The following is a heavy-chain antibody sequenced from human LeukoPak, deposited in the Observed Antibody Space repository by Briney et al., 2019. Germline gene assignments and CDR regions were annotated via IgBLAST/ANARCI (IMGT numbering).Heavy chain of an antibody. Sequence: SETLSLTCIVSGDSISTYYWSWVRQPPGKGLEWIGYIYYSGSTNYNPSLKSRVTISVDTSKNQFSLKLSSVTAADTAVYYCASLYYYDSSGYYRPSDYWGQGTLVTVSS. CDR2: IYYSGST. V-gene: IGHV4-59*01. CDR1: GDSISTYY. CDR3: ASLYYYDSSGYYRPSDY. D-gene: IGHD3-22*01. J-gene: IGHJ4*02.